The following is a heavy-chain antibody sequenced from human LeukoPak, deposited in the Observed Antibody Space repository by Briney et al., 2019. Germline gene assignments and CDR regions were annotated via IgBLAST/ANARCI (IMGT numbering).Heavy chain of an antibody. CDR3: ARGQAYCGGDCYSD. CDR2: IKQDGSEK. J-gene: IGHJ4*02. D-gene: IGHD2-21*02. V-gene: IGHV3-7*04. CDR1: GFTFSSYW. Sequence: PGGSLRLSWAASGFTFSSYWMSWVRQAPGKGLEWVANIKQDGSEKYYVDSVKGRFTISRDNAKNSLYLQMNSLRAEDTAVYYCARGQAYCGGDCYSDWGQGTLVTVSS.